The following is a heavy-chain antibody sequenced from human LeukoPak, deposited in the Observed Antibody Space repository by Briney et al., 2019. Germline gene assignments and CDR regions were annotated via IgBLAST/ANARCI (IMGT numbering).Heavy chain of an antibody. D-gene: IGHD5-24*01. Sequence: GASVKVSCKASGYTFTSYGISWVRQAPGQGLEWMGWISTYNGNTNYAQKLQGRFTMPTDTSTSTAYMKLRSLRSDDTAVYYCARVDGYNLTGGYYYTYGMDVWGQGTTVTASS. V-gene: IGHV1-18*01. CDR2: ISTYNGNT. CDR3: ARVDGYNLTGGYYYTYGMDV. CDR1: GYTFTSYG. J-gene: IGHJ6*02.